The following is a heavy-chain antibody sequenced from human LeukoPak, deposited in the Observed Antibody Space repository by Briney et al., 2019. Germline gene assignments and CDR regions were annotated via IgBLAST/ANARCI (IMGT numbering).Heavy chain of an antibody. CDR1: GGSISSSSYY. CDR3: ATRGEWELLY. CDR2: IYYSGST. Sequence: SETLSLTCTVSGGSISSSSYYWGWIRQPPGKGLEWIGSIYYSGSTYYNPSLKSRVTISVDTSKNQFSLKLSSVTAADTAVYYCATRGEWELLYWGQGTLVTVSS. V-gene: IGHV4-39*07. D-gene: IGHD1-26*01. J-gene: IGHJ4*02.